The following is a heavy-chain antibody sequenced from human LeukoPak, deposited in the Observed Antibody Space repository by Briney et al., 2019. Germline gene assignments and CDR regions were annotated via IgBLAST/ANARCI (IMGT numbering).Heavy chain of an antibody. CDR3: ARDFSLPLFAY. D-gene: IGHD5/OR15-5a*01. CDR2: IWSDGSYK. J-gene: IGHJ4*02. CDR1: GFTFSSYG. V-gene: IGHV3-33*01. Sequence: PGGSLRLSCAASGFTFSSYGFHWVRQAPGKGLEWVAVIWSDGSYKYYADSVKGRFTISRDDSKNTLYLQMNSLRAEDTAVYYCARDFSLPLFAYWGQGTLVTVFS.